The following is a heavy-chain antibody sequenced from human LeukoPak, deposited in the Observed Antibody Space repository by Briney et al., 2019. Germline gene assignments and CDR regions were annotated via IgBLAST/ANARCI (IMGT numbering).Heavy chain of an antibody. CDR3: AREPRAVESRHNNWFDP. CDR2: SGDSGGA. CDR1: GGSFSGYY. J-gene: IGHJ5*02. V-gene: IGHV4-34*01. Sequence: SETLSLTCVVYGGSFSGYYWSWIRQPPGKGLEWIGESGDSGGAKFNPSLKSRVTISIDTSKNQSSLKLSSVTAADTAVYYCAREPRAVESRHNNWFDPWGQGTLVTVSS. D-gene: IGHD6-6*01.